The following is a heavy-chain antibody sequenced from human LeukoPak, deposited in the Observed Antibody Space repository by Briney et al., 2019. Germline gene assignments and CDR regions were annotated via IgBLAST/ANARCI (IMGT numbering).Heavy chain of an antibody. Sequence: PGGSLRLSCAASGFTFSSYVMSWVRQAPGKGLEWVSGISGRGDGTFYTDSVKGRITISRDNSKNTLYLQMNSLRVEDTAVYYCAKTPSLIITVRKISTKSYFFDYWGQGTLVTVSS. V-gene: IGHV3-23*01. D-gene: IGHD3-10*01. J-gene: IGHJ4*02. CDR1: GFTFSSYV. CDR2: ISGRGDGT. CDR3: AKTPSLIITVRKISTKSYFFDY.